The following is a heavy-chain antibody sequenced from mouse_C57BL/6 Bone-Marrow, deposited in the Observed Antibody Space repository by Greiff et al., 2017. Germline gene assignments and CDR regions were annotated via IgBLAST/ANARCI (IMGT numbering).Heavy chain of an antibody. Sequence: VQLQQPGPELVKPGASVKISCKASGYTFTDYYMHWVKQSHGKSLEWIGDINPNNGGTSYNQKFKGKATLTVDKSSSTAYMELRSLTSEDSAVYYCARWLPFAYWVQGTLVTVSA. D-gene: IGHD2-2*01. V-gene: IGHV1-26*01. CDR1: GYTFTDYY. J-gene: IGHJ3*01. CDR3: ARWLPFAY. CDR2: INPNNGGT.